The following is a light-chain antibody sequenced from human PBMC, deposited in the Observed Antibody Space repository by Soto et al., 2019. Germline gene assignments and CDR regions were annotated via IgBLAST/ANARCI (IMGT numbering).Light chain of an antibody. CDR3: QSYDSSVSGWV. J-gene: IGLJ3*02. CDR2: GNS. V-gene: IGLV1-40*01. Sequence: QSVLTQPPSVSGAPGQRVTISCTGSSSNIGAGYDVHWYQQLPGTAPKLLIYGNSNRPSGVPDRFSGSKSGTSASLAITGLQAEDEADYSCQSYDSSVSGWVFGGGTKLTVL. CDR1: SSNIGAGYD.